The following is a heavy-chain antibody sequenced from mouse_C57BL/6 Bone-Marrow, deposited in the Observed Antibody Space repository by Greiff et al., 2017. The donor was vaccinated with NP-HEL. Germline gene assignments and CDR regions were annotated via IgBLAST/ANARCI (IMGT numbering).Heavy chain of an antibody. CDR3: ARRYYGSSYGFAY. J-gene: IGHJ3*01. Sequence: DVKLVESGGDLVKPGGSLKLSCAASGFTFSSYGMSWVRQTPDKRLEWVATISSGGSYTYYPDSVKGRFTISRDNAKNTLYLQMSSLKSEDTAMYYCARRYYGSSYGFAYWGQGTLVTVSA. CDR2: ISSGGSYT. CDR1: GFTFSSYG. V-gene: IGHV5-6*02. D-gene: IGHD1-1*01.